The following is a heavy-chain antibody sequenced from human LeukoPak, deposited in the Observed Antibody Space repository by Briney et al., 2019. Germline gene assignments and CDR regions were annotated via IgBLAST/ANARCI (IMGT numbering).Heavy chain of an antibody. CDR3: AREKYSGYDYFHYYYYGMDV. J-gene: IGHJ6*02. Sequence: GASVKVSCKASGYSFSDFGFSWVRQAPGQGLEWMGWASGYNGNTNYALKFQGRVTLTTDTSTSTAYMELRSLRSDDTAVYYCAREKYSGYDYFHYYYYGMDVWGRGTTVTVSS. CDR1: GYSFSDFG. D-gene: IGHD5-12*01. V-gene: IGHV1-18*01. CDR2: ASGYNGNT.